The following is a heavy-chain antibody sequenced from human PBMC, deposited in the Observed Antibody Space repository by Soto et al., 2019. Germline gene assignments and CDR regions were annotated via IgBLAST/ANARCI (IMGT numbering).Heavy chain of an antibody. D-gene: IGHD6-13*01. Sequence: GGSLRLSCAASEFTFSSYAMSWVRQAPGKGLEWVSAISGSGDRTYYADSVKGRFTISRDTSKNTLSLQMNSLRAEDTALYYCAKSFSSNWYDYFNYWGQGTLVTVS. CDR3: AKSFSSNWYDYFNY. CDR2: ISGSGDRT. CDR1: EFTFSSYA. J-gene: IGHJ4*02. V-gene: IGHV3-23*01.